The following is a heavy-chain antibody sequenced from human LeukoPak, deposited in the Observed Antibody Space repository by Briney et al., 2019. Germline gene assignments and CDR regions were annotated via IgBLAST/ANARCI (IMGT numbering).Heavy chain of an antibody. CDR1: GYTFTGYY. D-gene: IGHD3-10*01. J-gene: IGHJ4*02. V-gene: IGHV7-4-1*02. CDR2: IITDTGNP. CDR3: AREVLRHDY. Sequence: VASVKVSCKASGYTFTGYYMHWVRQAPGQGLEWMGWIITDTGNPTYAQGFTGRFVFSVDTSVNTAYLQISSLKAEDTAVYYCAREVLRHDYWGQGTLVTVSS.